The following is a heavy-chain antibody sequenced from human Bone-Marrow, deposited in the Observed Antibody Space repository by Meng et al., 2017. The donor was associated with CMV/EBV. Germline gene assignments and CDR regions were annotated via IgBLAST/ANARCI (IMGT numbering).Heavy chain of an antibody. CDR1: GFTFSSYS. CDR2: ISSSSSYI. D-gene: IGHD1-1*01. Sequence: GESLKISCAASGFTFSSYSMNWVRQAPGKGLEWVSSISSSSSYIYYADSVKGRFTISRANSKNTLYLQMNSLRAEDTAVYYCARDGNDLEYYYGMDVWGQGTTVTVSS. V-gene: IGHV3-21*01. CDR3: ARDGNDLEYYYGMDV. J-gene: IGHJ6*02.